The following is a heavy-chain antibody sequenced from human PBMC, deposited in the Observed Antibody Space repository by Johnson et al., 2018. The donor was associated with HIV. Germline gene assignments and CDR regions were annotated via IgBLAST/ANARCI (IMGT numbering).Heavy chain of an antibody. J-gene: IGHJ3*02. CDR3: ARGAVSDYVSVDAFHI. Sequence: VQLVESGGGLVQPGGSLRLSCAASGFSFSGYGMHWVRQAPGKGLEWVAVIWYDGSNKYYADSVKGRFTLSRDNSKNTLYLQMHSLTPEDTAVYYCARGAVSDYVSVDAFHIWGQGTLVTVSS. V-gene: IGHV3-33*01. D-gene: IGHD3-16*01. CDR2: IWYDGSNK. CDR1: GFSFSGYG.